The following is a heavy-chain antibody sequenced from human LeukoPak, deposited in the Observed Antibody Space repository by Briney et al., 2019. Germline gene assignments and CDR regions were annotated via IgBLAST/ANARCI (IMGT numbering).Heavy chain of an antibody. J-gene: IGHJ6*02. CDR2: INHRGST. CDR1: GGSFSGYY. D-gene: IGHD6-13*01. Sequence: SETLSLTCAVYGGSFSGYYWGWLRQPRGKGLEWMGGINHRGSTNYNPSLKSRVTLSVDTSKNQFSLKLTSVTAADTAVYYCARVRGQQLLSYSYYGMDVWGQGTTVTVSS. CDR3: ARVRGQQLLSYSYYGMDV. V-gene: IGHV4-34*01.